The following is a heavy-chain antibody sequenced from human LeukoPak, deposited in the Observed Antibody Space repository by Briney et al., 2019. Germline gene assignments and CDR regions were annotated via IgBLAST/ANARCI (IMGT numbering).Heavy chain of an antibody. CDR3: AKDIAAAGTEYFDY. CDR2: ISYDGSNK. V-gene: IGHV3-30*18. CDR1: GFTFSNYG. J-gene: IGHJ4*02. Sequence: PGRSLRLSCAASGFTFSNYGMHWVRQAPGKGLEWVAVISYDGSNKYYADSVKGRFTISRDNSKNTLYLQMNSLRAEDTAVYYCAKDIAAAGTEYFDYWGQGTLVTVSS. D-gene: IGHD6-13*01.